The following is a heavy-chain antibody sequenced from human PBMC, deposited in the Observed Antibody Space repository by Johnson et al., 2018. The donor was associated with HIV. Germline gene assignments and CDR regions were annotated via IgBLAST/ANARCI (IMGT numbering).Heavy chain of an antibody. Sequence: VQLVESGGGLVQPGRSLRLSCAASGFTFDDYAMHWVRQAPGKGLEWVSGISWNSGSIGYADSVKGRFTISRDNAKNSLYLQMNSLRAEDTALYYCARVGTTVDAFDIWGQGTVVTVSS. CDR2: ISWNSGSI. J-gene: IGHJ3*02. D-gene: IGHD4-17*01. V-gene: IGHV3-9*01. CDR3: ARVGTTVDAFDI. CDR1: GFTFDDYA.